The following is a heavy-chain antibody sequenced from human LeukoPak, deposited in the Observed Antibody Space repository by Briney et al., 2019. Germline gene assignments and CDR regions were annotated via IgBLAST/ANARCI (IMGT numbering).Heavy chain of an antibody. V-gene: IGHV4-4*07. J-gene: IGHJ3*02. CDR2: IYTSGST. CDR1: GGSISSCY. D-gene: IGHD2-15*01. CDR3: ARGDYCSGGSCYSRAFDI. Sequence: SETLSLTCTVSGGSISSCYWSWIRQPAGKGLEWIGRIYTSGSTNYNPSLKSRVTMSVDTSKNQFSLKLSSVTAADTAVYYCARGDYCSGGSCYSRAFDIWGQGTMVTVSS.